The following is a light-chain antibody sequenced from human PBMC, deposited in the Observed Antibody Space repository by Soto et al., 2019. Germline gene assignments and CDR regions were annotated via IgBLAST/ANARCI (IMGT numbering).Light chain of an antibody. CDR3: SSYTSSNTVV. CDR1: SNDVGGYNY. CDR2: DVS. Sequence: QSALTQPASVSGSPGQSIAISCTGTSNDVGGYNYVSWYQQHPGIAPKLMIYDVSARPSGVSNRFSGSKSDNTASLTISGLQAEDEADYYCSSYTSSNTVVFGGGTKLTVL. V-gene: IGLV2-14*01. J-gene: IGLJ2*01.